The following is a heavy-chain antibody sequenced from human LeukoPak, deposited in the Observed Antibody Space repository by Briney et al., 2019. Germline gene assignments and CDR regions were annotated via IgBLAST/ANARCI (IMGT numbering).Heavy chain of an antibody. J-gene: IGHJ4*02. CDR2: ISSSSSYI. D-gene: IGHD2-2*01. V-gene: IGHV3-21*01. CDR1: GFTFSSYA. CDR3: ATEVVPAVAVDY. Sequence: GGSLRLSCAASGFTFSSYAMSWVRQAPGKGLEWVSSISSSSSYIYYADSVKGRFTISRDNAKNSLYLQMNSLRAEDTAVYYCATEVVPAVAVDYWGQGTLVTVSS.